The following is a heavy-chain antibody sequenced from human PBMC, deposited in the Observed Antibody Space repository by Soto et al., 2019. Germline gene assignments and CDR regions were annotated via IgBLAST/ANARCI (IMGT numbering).Heavy chain of an antibody. CDR1: GFSLSTSGVG. V-gene: IGHV2-5*02. CDR3: AHSTQYHYDSSWYHDAFNI. Sequence: QITLKESGPTLVKPTQTLTLTCTFSGFSLSTSGVGVGWIRQPPGKALEWLALIYWDDDKGYSPSLKSRLTITKDSSKNQVVLTPTTIDPVDTGTFYCAHSTQYHYDSSWYHDAFNIWGQGTKVPVSS. J-gene: IGHJ3*02. D-gene: IGHD3-22*01. CDR2: IYWDDDK.